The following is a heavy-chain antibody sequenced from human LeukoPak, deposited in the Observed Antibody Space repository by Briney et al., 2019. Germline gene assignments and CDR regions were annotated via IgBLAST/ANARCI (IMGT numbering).Heavy chain of an antibody. CDR3: TRDRSTSGRGAFDI. V-gene: IGHV1-46*01. CDR1: GYTFTNNY. D-gene: IGHD2-2*01. J-gene: IGHJ3*02. Sequence: ASVKVSCKASGYTFTNNYIHWVRQAPGQGLEWMGIINPTAGTTVYAQNVQGRVTMTRDTSTNTVYMDLSSLRSEDTAVYYCTRDRSTSGRGAFDIWGQGTMVTVSS. CDR2: INPTAGTT.